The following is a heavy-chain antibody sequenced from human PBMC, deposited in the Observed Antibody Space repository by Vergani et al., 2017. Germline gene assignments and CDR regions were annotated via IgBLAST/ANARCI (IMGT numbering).Heavy chain of an antibody. Sequence: EVQLLESGGGLVQPGGSLRLSCAASGFTFSSYAMSWVRQAPGKGLEWVSAISGSGGSTYYADSVKGRFTISRDNSKNTLYLQMNSLRVDDTAVYYCAGDVSGARDYWGQGTLVTVSS. CDR2: ISGSGGST. J-gene: IGHJ4*02. V-gene: IGHV3-23*01. CDR3: AGDVSGARDY. D-gene: IGHD5-24*01. CDR1: GFTFSSYA.